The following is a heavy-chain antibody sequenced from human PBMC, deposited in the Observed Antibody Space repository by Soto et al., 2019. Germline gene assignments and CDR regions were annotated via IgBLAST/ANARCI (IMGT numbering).Heavy chain of an antibody. CDR3: AKSLSASPNYFFDY. D-gene: IGHD1-1*01. CDR1: GFPFSSYA. V-gene: IGHV3-23*01. J-gene: IGHJ4*02. CDR2: ISGSGGIT. Sequence: EVQLLLSGGGLVQPGGSVRLSCAASGFPFSSYAMSWVRQAPGKGLEWVSGISGSGGITYYADSVKGRFTISRDNSKNSLYLQMNSLTAGDTAVYYCAKSLSASPNYFFDYWGQGTLVTVSS.